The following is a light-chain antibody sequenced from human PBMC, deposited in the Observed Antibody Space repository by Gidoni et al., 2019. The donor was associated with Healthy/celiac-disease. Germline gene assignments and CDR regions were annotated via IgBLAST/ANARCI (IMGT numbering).Light chain of an antibody. CDR3: QQRSNWPPGVT. V-gene: IGKV3-11*01. J-gene: IGKJ4*01. CDR1: QSVSSY. CDR2: DAS. Sequence: ETVLTQSPATLTLSPGESATLSCRASQSVSSYLAWYQQKPGQAPRLLIYDASNRATGIPARFSGSGSGTDFTRTISSLEPEDFAVYYCQQRSNWPPGVTFGGGTKVEIK.